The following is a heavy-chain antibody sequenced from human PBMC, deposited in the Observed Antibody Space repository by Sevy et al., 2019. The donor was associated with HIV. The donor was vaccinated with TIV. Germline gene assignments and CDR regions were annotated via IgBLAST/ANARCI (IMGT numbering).Heavy chain of an antibody. D-gene: IGHD6-13*01. CDR2: INWNSGRT. CDR3: AKDRAASGPGWYFDL. V-gene: IGHV3-9*01. Sequence: GGSLRLSCAASGFTFDDFAMHWVRQSPGKGLEWVSGINWNSGRTEYADSVKGRFTTSRHNTKDSLYLQMHSLRHEDTAFYYCAKDRAASGPGWYFDLWGRGTLVTVSS. J-gene: IGHJ2*01. CDR1: GFTFDDFA.